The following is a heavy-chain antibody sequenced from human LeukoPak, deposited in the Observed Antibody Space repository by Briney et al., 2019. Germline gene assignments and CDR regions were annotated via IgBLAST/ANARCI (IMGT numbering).Heavy chain of an antibody. J-gene: IGHJ4*02. Sequence: PSETLSLTCTVSGGSISSSSYYWGWIRQPPGKGLEWIGSIYYSGSTYYNPSLKSRVTISVDTSKNQFSLKLSSVTAADTAVYDCATFTYYDFWSGYPAEDYWGQGTLVTVSS. D-gene: IGHD3-3*01. V-gene: IGHV4-39*01. CDR1: GGSISSSSYY. CDR2: IYYSGST. CDR3: ATFTYYDFWSGYPAEDY.